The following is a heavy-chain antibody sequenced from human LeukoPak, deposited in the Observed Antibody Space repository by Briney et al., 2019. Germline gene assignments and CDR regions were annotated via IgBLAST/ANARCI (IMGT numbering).Heavy chain of an antibody. J-gene: IGHJ3*02. CDR1: GFTFSSYS. CDR2: ISSSSSYI. V-gene: IGHV3-21*01. Sequence: GGPLRLSCAASGFTFSSYSMTWVRQAPGKGLEWVSSISSSSSYIYYADSVKGRFTISRDNAKNSLYLQMNSLRAEDTAVYYCACRDRGAFDIWGQGTMVTVSS. CDR3: ACRDRGAFDI.